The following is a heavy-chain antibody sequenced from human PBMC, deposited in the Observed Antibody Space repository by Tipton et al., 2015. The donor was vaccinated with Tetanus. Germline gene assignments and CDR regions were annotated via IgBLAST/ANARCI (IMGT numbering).Heavy chain of an antibody. CDR2: SSSSGKTV. V-gene: IGHV3-11*01. Sequence: SLRLSCAASGFTFSDHYMSWIRQAPGKGLEWVSYSSSSGKTVHYGDVVKGRFTISRDNAKNSLYLQMNSLRADDTAVYYCARKXAXXYGXXXFXPWGXG. J-gene: IGHJ5*02. D-gene: IGHD3-10*01. CDR3: ARKXAXXYGXXXFXP. CDR1: GFTFSDHY.